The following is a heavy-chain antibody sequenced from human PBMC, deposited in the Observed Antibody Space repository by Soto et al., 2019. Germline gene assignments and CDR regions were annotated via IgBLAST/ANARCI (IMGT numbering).Heavy chain of an antibody. CDR1: GFTFSSYA. V-gene: IGHV3-23*01. D-gene: IGHD4-17*01. CDR2: ISGSGGST. Sequence: EVQLLESGGGLVQPGGSLRLSCAASGFTFSSYAMSWVGQAPGKGLEWVSAISGSGGSTYYADSVKGRFTISSDNSKNMLYLQKKSLGAEDTAVYYCAKDRTVTILGYFDLWGRGTLVTVSS. CDR3: AKDRTVTILGYFDL. J-gene: IGHJ2*01.